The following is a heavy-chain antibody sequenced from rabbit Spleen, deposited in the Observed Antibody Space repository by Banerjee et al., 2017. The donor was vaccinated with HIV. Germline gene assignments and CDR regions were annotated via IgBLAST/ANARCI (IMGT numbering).Heavy chain of an antibody. CDR2: IYTGSSGGT. D-gene: IGHD8-1*01. CDR1: GFSFSSSYY. Sequence: QEQLVESGGGLVQPEGSLTLTCTASGFSFSSSYYMSWVRQAPGKGLEWIACIYTGSSGGTYYASWAKGRFTISKTSSTTVTLQMTSLTAADTATYFCARDTGSSFSSYGMDLWGPGTLVTVS. J-gene: IGHJ6*01. V-gene: IGHV1S45*01. CDR3: ARDTGSSFSSYGMDL.